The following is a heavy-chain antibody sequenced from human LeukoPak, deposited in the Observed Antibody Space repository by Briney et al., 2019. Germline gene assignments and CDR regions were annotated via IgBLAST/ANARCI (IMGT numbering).Heavy chain of an antibody. CDR1: GDSIRSYY. D-gene: IGHD3-16*01. Sequence: SETLSLTCTVSGDSIRSYYWSWIRQPPGKGLEWIGYIYYSGSTNYNPSLKSRVTISVDTSKNQFSLKLSSVTAADTAVYYCAKGGKLNLDFDYRGQGTLVTVSS. CDR2: IYYSGST. V-gene: IGHV4-59*01. J-gene: IGHJ4*02. CDR3: AKGGKLNLDFDY.